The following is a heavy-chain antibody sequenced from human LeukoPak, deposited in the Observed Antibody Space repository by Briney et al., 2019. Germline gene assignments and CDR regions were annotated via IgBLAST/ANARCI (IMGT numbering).Heavy chain of an antibody. D-gene: IGHD2-2*01. V-gene: IGHV4-34*01. Sequence: SETLSLTCAVYGRSFSGYYWSWIRQPPGKGLEWVGEINHSGSTNYNPSLKSRVTISVDTSKNQFSLKLSSVTAADTAVYYCARGAYCSSTSCRRDYWGQGTLVTVSS. CDR3: ARGAYCSSTSCRRDY. CDR1: GRSFSGYY. J-gene: IGHJ4*02. CDR2: INHSGST.